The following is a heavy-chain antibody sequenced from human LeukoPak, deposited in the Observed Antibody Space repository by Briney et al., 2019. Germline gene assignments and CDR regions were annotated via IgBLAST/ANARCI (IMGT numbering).Heavy chain of an antibody. CDR2: IIPILGIA. Sequence: SVKVSCKASGGTFSSYAISWVRQAPGQGLEWMGRIIPILGIANYAQKFQGRVTITADKSTSTAYMELSSLRSEDTAVYYCAREDYHASYYMDVWGKGTTVTVSS. J-gene: IGHJ6*03. V-gene: IGHV1-69*04. CDR1: GGTFSSYA. D-gene: IGHD4-11*01. CDR3: AREDYHASYYMDV.